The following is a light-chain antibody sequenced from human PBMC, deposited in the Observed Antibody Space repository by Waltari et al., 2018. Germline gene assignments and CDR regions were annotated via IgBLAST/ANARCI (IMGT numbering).Light chain of an antibody. CDR1: QAISTY. CDR2: SAS. J-gene: IGKJ4*01. CDR3: QQSYSAPLH. V-gene: IGKV1-39*01. Sequence: DTLMTQSPSSLSASVGYTVPIPCRATQAISTYVNWYTKTPGMAPRLLIFSASTLHRGVSSRFRGSGSGTDFTLTITDLQPDDFATYYCQQSYSAPLHFGGGTRVDI.